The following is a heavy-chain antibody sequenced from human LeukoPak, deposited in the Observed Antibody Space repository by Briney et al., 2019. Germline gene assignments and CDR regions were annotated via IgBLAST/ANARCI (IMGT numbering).Heavy chain of an antibody. V-gene: IGHV4-34*01. CDR3: ARDRVIAARAYFDY. Sequence: SETLSLTCAVYGGSFSGYYWGWIRQPPGKGLEWIGSIYYSGSTYYNPSLKSRVTISVDTPKNQFSLKLSSVTASDTAVYYCARDRVIAARAYFDYWGQGTLVTVSS. J-gene: IGHJ4*02. CDR1: GGSFSGYY. D-gene: IGHD6-6*01. CDR2: IYYSGST.